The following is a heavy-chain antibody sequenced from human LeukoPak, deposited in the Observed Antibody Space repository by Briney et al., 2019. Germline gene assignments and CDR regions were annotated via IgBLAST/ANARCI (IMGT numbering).Heavy chain of an antibody. V-gene: IGHV1-8*03. CDR2: MNPNSGNT. CDR3: AREGDFWSGYAFDY. J-gene: IGHJ4*02. Sequence: ASVKVSCKACGCIFTSYYINWVRQATGHGHEWMGWMNPNSGNTRYARKFQGRVTITRNTSISKAYMALSRLRSEDTAVYYCAREGDFWSGYAFDYWGQGTLVTVSS. D-gene: IGHD3-3*01. CDR1: GCIFTSYY.